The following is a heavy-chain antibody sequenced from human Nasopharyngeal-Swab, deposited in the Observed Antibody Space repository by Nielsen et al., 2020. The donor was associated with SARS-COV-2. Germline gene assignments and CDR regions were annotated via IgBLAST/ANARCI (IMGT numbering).Heavy chain of an antibody. V-gene: IGHV4-34*01. CDR3: ARDRPEDTPFDY. J-gene: IGHJ4*02. D-gene: IGHD2-15*01. Sequence: SDTLSLTCAVYGGSFSGYYWSWIRQPPGKGLEWIGEINHSGSTNYNPSLKSRVTISVDTSKNQFSLKLSSVTAADTAVYYCARDRPEDTPFDYWGQGTLVTVSS. CDR2: INHSGST. CDR1: GGSFSGYY.